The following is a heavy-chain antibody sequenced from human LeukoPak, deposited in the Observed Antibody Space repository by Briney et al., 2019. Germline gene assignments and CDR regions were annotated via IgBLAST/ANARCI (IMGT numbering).Heavy chain of an antibody. Sequence: PGGSLRLSCAASGFTFSTYSMNWVRQAPGKGLEWVSSISSGSSYIYSADSVKGRFTISRDNAKNSLYLQMNSLRAEDTAVYYPSRGGGWNYESYYYMDVWGKGTTVTVSS. D-gene: IGHD1-7*01. J-gene: IGHJ6*03. CDR2: ISSGSSYI. CDR3: SRGGGWNYESYYYMDV. CDR1: GFTFSTYS. V-gene: IGHV3-21*01.